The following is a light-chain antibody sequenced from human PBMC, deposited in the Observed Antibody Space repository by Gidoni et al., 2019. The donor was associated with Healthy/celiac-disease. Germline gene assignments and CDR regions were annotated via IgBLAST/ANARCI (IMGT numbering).Light chain of an antibody. CDR2: AAS. Sequence: DIQMTQSPSSLSASVGDRVTITCRASQSISSYLNWYQQKPGKAPKLLIYAASSLQSGVPSRFSCSGSWTDFTLSISILQPEDFATYYCQQSYRTPYSFGQRPKLEIK. V-gene: IGKV1-39*01. J-gene: IGKJ2*01. CDR1: QSISSY. CDR3: QQSYRTPYS.